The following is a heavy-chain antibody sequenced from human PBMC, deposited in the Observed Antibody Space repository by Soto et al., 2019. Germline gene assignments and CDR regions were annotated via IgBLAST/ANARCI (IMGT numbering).Heavy chain of an antibody. V-gene: IGHV4-34*01. D-gene: IGHD3-22*01. CDR1: GGSFSGYY. CDR2: INHSGST. CDR3: ASDPDYYDSSGYYPVDY. Sequence: PSETLSLTYAVYGGSFSGYYWSWIRQPPGKGLEWIGEINHSGSTNYNPSLKSRVTISVDTSKNQFSLKLSSVTAADTAVYYCASDPDYYDSSGYYPVDYWGQGTLVTVSS. J-gene: IGHJ4*02.